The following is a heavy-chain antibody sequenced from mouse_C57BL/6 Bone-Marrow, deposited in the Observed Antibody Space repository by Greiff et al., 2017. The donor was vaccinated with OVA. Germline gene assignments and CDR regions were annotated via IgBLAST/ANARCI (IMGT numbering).Heavy chain of an antibody. CDR2: IHPNSGST. J-gene: IGHJ4*01. CDR3: ASAIYYYGSLY. V-gene: IGHV1-64*01. CDR1: GYTFTSYW. Sequence: VQLQQSGAELVKPGASVKLSCKASGYTFTSYWMHWVKQRPGKGLEWIGMIHPNSGSTNYNEKFKSKATLTVDKSSSTAYMQLSSLTSEDSAVYYCASAIYYYGSLYWGQGTSVTVSS. D-gene: IGHD1-1*01.